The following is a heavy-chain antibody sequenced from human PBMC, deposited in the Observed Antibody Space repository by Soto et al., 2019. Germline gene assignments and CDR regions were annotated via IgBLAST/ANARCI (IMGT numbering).Heavy chain of an antibody. Sequence: ESLNLSSPGAGYSFTSYWIGWVRQRPGKGLEWMGVIYPGDSDTRYSPSFQGQVSISANKCISTAYLQWSSLKASDTAMYYCARQGIQLWSPELDYWCEGTLVSVSS. CDR3: ARQGIQLWSPELDY. CDR1: GYSFTSYW. V-gene: IGHV5-51*01. CDR2: IYPGDSDT. D-gene: IGHD5-18*01. J-gene: IGHJ4*02.